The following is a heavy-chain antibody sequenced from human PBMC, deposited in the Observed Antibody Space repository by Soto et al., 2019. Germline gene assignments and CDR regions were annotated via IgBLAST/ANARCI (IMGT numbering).Heavy chain of an antibody. CDR3: AGVDGTPTMTGDYYYYGVAV. CDR2: IYHGQSA. J-gene: IGHJ6*02. D-gene: IGHD3-9*01. V-gene: IGHV4-59*01. CDR1: GGSITDYY. Sequence: SETLSLTCAVSGGSITDYYWSWIRQPPGKGLEWIVYIYHGQSANYSPSLKSRVTISLNTSKSQFYMTLTSVTAADSAVYYCAGVDGTPTMTGDYYYYGVAVCCPGTTVTVSS.